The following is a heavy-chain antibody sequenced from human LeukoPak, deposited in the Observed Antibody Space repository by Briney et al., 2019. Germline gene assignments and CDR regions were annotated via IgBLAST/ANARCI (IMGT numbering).Heavy chain of an antibody. CDR1: GFIVSGDF. V-gene: IGHV3-53*01. J-gene: IGHJ4*02. D-gene: IGHD6-19*01. CDR3: AKDPRSSGWSFDY. Sequence: SGGSLRLSCAASGFIVSGDFMSWVRQAPGKGLEWVSVIYSDGSTYYADSVKGRFTISRDNSKNTLYLQMNSLRAEDTAVYYCAKDPRSSGWSFDYWGQGTLVTVSS. CDR2: IYSDGST.